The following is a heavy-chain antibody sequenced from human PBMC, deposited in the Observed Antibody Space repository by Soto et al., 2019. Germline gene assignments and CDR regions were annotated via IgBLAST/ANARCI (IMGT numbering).Heavy chain of an antibody. CDR2: IYGGLTT. J-gene: IGHJ6*02. CDR3: ARDRIEAAGTPGFNYYYGMDV. D-gene: IGHD6-13*01. Sequence: GGSLRLSCAASGFTVSSTYMTWVRQAPGKGLEWVSVIYGGLTTSYADSVKGGFTISRDNAKNTVFLQMNSLRGEDTAVYYCARDRIEAAGTPGFNYYYGMDVWGQGTTVTVSS. CDR1: GFTVSSTY. V-gene: IGHV3-53*01.